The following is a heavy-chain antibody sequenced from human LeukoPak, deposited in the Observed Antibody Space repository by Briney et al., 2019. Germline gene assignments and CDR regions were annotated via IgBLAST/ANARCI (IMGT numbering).Heavy chain of an antibody. CDR3: ARFEAYYDILTGYSPFDY. V-gene: IGHV1-2*02. CDR1: GYTFTDYY. J-gene: IGHJ4*02. D-gene: IGHD3-9*01. Sequence: ASVKVSCKASGYTFTDYYMHWVRQAPGQGFEWMGWINPNDGDTNYAQKFQGRVTMTRDTSISTAHMEVSRLRSDDTAVYYCARFEAYYDILTGYSPFDYWGQGTLVTVSS. CDR2: INPNDGDT.